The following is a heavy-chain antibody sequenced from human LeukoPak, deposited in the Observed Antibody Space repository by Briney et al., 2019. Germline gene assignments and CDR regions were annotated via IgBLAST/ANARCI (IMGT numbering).Heavy chain of an antibody. CDR3: AHRRSGYNWNHGDFDY. J-gene: IGHJ4*02. CDR1: EFSLRTTGVG. CDR2: IYWDDDK. Sequence: SGPTLVKPTQTLTLTCSFSEFSLRTTGVGVGWIRQSPGKALEWLSLIYWDDDKRYNPSLKTRLTIVKDTSNNHVVLLMTNMDPVDTATYYCAHRRSGYNWNHGDFDYWGQGNPVTVSS. D-gene: IGHD1-14*01. V-gene: IGHV2-5*02.